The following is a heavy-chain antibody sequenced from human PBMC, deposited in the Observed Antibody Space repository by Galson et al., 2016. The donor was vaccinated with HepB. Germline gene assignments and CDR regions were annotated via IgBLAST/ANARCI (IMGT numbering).Heavy chain of an antibody. CDR3: TRDYYGSLEY. CDR1: GFTFSSYD. V-gene: IGHV3-74*01. J-gene: IGHJ4*02. Sequence: SLRLSCAASGFTFSSYDMHWVRQAPGKGLVWVSRVKSDGTSTTYADSVQGRFSTSRDNAKNTVYLQMNSLRAEDTAGYYCTRDYYGSLEYWGQGTLVTVSS. D-gene: IGHD3-10*01. CDR2: VKSDGTST.